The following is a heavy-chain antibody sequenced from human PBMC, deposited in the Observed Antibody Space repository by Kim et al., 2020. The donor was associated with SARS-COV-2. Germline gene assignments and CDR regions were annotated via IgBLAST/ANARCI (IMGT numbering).Heavy chain of an antibody. Sequence: GGSLRLSCAVSGFTFSDYAMSWVRQAPGKGLEWVSGSSGSSTYFVVSVKGRFTVSRDNSKNTLYLQMNSLRAEDTAVYYCAKGLYGRFDYWGQGALVTISS. CDR1: GFTFSDYA. J-gene: IGHJ4*02. CDR2: SSGSST. D-gene: IGHD3-10*01. CDR3: AKGLYGRFDY. V-gene: IGHV3-23*01.